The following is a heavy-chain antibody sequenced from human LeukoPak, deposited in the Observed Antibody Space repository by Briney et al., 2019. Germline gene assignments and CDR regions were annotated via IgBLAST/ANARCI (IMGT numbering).Heavy chain of an antibody. CDR3: ARRHSQWLRGYYFDY. V-gene: IGHV4-4*02. D-gene: IGHD5-12*01. J-gene: IGHJ4*02. Sequence: SGTLSLTCAVPGGSISSSNWWSWVRQPPGKGLEWIGEIYHSGSTNYNPSLKSRVTISVDKSENQFSLKLSSVTAADTAVYYCARRHSQWLRGYYFDYWGQGTLVTVSS. CDR1: GGSISSSNW. CDR2: IYHSGST.